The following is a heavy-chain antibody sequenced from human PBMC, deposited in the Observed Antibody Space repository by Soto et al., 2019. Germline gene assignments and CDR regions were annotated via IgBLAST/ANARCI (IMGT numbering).Heavy chain of an antibody. CDR3: AKDYGDYPRWYFDL. D-gene: IGHD4-17*01. V-gene: IGHV3-23*01. Sequence: EVQLLESGGGLVQPGGSLRLSCAASGFTFSSYAMSWVRQAPGKGLEWVSAISGSGGSTYYADSVKGRFTISRDSPKNTLYLQMNSLRAEDTAVYYCAKDYGDYPRWYFDLWGRGTLVTFSS. J-gene: IGHJ2*01. CDR1: GFTFSSYA. CDR2: ISGSGGST.